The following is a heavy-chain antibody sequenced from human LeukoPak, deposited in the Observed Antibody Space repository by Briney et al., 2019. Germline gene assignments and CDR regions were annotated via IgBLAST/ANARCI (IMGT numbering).Heavy chain of an antibody. CDR1: GFTFSNYG. CDR2: ISYDGSNK. J-gene: IGHJ6*03. Sequence: GGSLRLSCAASGFTFSNYGMHWVRQAPGKGLEWVAVISYDGSNKYYADSVKGRFTISRDNSKNTLYLQMNSLRAEDTAVYYCAKNLRYCSSTSCYSVYYYYYMDVWGKGTTVTVSS. CDR3: AKNLRYCSSTSCYSVYYYYYMDV. D-gene: IGHD2-2*01. V-gene: IGHV3-30*18.